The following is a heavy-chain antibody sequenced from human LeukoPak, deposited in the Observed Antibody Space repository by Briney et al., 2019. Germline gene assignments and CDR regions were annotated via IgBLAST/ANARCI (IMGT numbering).Heavy chain of an antibody. V-gene: IGHV3-33*01. D-gene: IGHD3-22*01. Sequence: GGSLRLSCAASGFTFSSYGMHWVRQAPGKGLEWVAVIWYDGSNKYYADSVKGRFTISRDNSKNTLYLQMNSLRAEDTAVYYCARETALFNSGYYYGGYFDYWGQGTLVTLSS. J-gene: IGHJ4*02. CDR3: ARETALFNSGYYYGGYFDY. CDR1: GFTFSSYG. CDR2: IWYDGSNK.